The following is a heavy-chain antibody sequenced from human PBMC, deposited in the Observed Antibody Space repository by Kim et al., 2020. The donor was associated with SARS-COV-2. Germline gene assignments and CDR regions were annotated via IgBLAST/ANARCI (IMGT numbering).Heavy chain of an antibody. CDR1: GGTFSSYA. V-gene: IGHV1-69*04. CDR3: ARSTALEGPWGYYYMDV. J-gene: IGHJ6*03. CDR2: IIPILGIA. D-gene: IGHD1-1*01. Sequence: SVKVSCKASGGTFSSYAISWVRQAPGQGLEWMGRIIPILGIANYAQKFQGRVTITADKSTSTAYMELSSLRSEDTAVYYCARSTALEGPWGYYYMDVWG.